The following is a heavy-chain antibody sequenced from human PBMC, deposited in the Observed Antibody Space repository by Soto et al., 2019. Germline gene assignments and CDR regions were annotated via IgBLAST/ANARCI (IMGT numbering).Heavy chain of an antibody. CDR2: ISGSSTYI. CDR3: AREELPPGTSFNSWFDP. Sequence: PGGSLRVSCFGSVFTFSTYNMNWLRKAPVQGLEWVSSISGSSTYIYYADSVRGLFTISRDNAKNSVHLQMNSLRVEDTAVYFCAREELPPGTSFNSWFDPWGQGTLVTVS. J-gene: IGHJ5*02. D-gene: IGHD1-1*01. CDR1: VFTFSTYN. V-gene: IGHV3-21*01.